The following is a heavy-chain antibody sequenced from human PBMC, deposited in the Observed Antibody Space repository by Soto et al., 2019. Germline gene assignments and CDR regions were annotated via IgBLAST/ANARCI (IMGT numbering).Heavy chain of an antibody. V-gene: IGHV4-59*01. Sequence: QVQLQESGPGLVKPSETLSLTCTVSGGSISSYYWSWIRQPPGKGLEWIGYIYYSGSTNYNPSLKSRVTISVDTSKNQFSLKRSSVTAADTAVYYCAREDSSGFNLFDYWGQGTLVTVSS. J-gene: IGHJ4*02. CDR3: AREDSSGFNLFDY. CDR2: IYYSGST. CDR1: GGSISSYY. D-gene: IGHD3-22*01.